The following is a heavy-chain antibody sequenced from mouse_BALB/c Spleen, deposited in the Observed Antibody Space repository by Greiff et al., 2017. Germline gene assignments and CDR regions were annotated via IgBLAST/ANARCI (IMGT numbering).Heavy chain of an antibody. V-gene: IGHV14-3*02. Sequence: EVKLMESGAELVKPGASVKLSCTASGFNIKDTYMHWVKQRPEQGLEWIGRIDPANGNTKYDPKFQGKATITADTSSNTAYLQLSSLTSEDTAVYYFARSPGAYWGQGTLVTVSA. CDR3: ARSPGAY. J-gene: IGHJ3*01. CDR2: IDPANGNT. CDR1: GFNIKDTY.